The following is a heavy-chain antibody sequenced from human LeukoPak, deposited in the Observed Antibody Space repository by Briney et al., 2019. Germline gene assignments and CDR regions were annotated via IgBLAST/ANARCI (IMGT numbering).Heavy chain of an antibody. CDR2: IYQSGST. J-gene: IGHJ4*02. Sequence: SGTLSLTCAVSGASISSSNWWNWVRQPPGKGLEWIGEIYQSGSTNYNPSLKSRVTISVDKSKNYFSLELRSVTAADTAVYYCARELGHGDPRTSYFDYWGRGTLVTVSS. D-gene: IGHD4-17*01. CDR1: GASISSSNW. CDR3: ARELGHGDPRTSYFDY. V-gene: IGHV4-4*02.